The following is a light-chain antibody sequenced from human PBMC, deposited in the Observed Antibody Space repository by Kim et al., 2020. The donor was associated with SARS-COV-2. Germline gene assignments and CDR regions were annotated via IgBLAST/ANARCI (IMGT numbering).Light chain of an antibody. V-gene: IGKV3-20*01. CDR1: HSLNIDY. Sequence: LSPGESATLCCRASHSLNIDYFAWYQQKPGQAPRLLIYGASSRATVITDSFSGSWAGADFTLTIARLEPEYFAVYYCQQYGGSRNFGQGTKLEI. CDR2: GAS. CDR3: QQYGGSRN. J-gene: IGKJ2*01.